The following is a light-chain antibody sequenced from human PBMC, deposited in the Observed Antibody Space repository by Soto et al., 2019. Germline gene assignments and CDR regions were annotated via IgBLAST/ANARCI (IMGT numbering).Light chain of an antibody. CDR2: LNSDGSH. CDR1: SGHSSYA. Sequence: QLVLTQSPSASASLGASVKLTCTLSSGHSSYAIAWHQQQPEKGPRFLMKLNSDGSHTKGDGIPDRFSGSSSGAERYLTISSLQSEDEADYYCQTWGTGMVXGGGTKLTVL. V-gene: IGLV4-69*01. CDR3: QTWGTGMV. J-gene: IGLJ2*01.